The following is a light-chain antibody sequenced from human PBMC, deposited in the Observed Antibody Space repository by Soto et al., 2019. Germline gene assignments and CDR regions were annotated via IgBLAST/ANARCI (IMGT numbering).Light chain of an antibody. Sequence: DIQMAQSPSSVSASVLERFTITCRASQNIRSRLAWFQQKPGKAPKLLLYDASSLESGVPQRFSGSGSGTEFTLTISSLQTDDFSTYYCQQYHSYWPFGQGTKV. J-gene: IGKJ1*01. V-gene: IGKV1-5*01. CDR3: QQYHSYWP. CDR1: QNIRSR. CDR2: DAS.